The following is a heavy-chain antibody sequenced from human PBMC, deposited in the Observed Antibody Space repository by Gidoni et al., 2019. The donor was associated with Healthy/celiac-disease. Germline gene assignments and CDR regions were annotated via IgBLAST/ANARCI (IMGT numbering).Heavy chain of an antibody. CDR3: AKAWYNWNDWYAFDI. Sequence: QVQLVESGGGVVQPGRSLRLSCAASGFTFSSYGMHWVRQGPGKGLEWVAVISYDGSNKYYADSVKGRVTISRDNSKNTLYLQMNSLRAEDTAVYYCAKAWYNWNDWYAFDIWGQGTMVTVSS. CDR2: ISYDGSNK. CDR1: GFTFSSYG. J-gene: IGHJ3*02. V-gene: IGHV3-30*18. D-gene: IGHD1-1*01.